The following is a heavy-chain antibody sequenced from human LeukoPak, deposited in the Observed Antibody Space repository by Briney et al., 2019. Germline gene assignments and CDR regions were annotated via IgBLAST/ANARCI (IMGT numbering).Heavy chain of an antibody. J-gene: IGHJ2*01. V-gene: IGHV3-74*01. CDR1: GFTLSGYW. D-gene: IGHD3-10*01. Sequence: PGGSLRLSCVASGFTLSGYWMHWVRQAPGRGPVWVSRINSDGSSTTYADSVKGRFTVSRDNAKNMLYLQMNSLRADDTAVYYCARGQPDGSGSYHPPYWYSDLWGRGTLVTVSS. CDR3: ARGQPDGSGSYHPPYWYSDL. CDR2: INSDGSST.